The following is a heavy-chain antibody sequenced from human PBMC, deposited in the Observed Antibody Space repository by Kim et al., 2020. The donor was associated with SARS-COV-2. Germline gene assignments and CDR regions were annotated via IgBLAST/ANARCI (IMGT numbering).Heavy chain of an antibody. CDR2: IESKTDGWTT. CDR1: GFTFSNAC. V-gene: IGHV3-15*04. CDR3: TTDWTGGFVVVVAATPLGGYSFDR. D-gene: IGHD2-15*01. Sequence: GGSLRLSCAASGFTFSNACMSWVRQAPGKGLEWVGRIESKTDGWTTDYAAPVKGRFTISRDDSKNTLYLQMNSLKTEDTAVYYCTTDWTGGFVVVVAATPLGGYSFDRWGQGTLVTVSS. J-gene: IGHJ4*02.